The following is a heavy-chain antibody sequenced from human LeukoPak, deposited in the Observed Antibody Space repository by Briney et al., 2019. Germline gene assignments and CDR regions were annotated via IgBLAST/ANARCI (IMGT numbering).Heavy chain of an antibody. CDR3: AIDPNWGIHY. D-gene: IGHD7-27*01. V-gene: IGHV3-23*01. J-gene: IGHJ4*02. CDR1: GFTFSTYT. Sequence: GGSLRLSCAASGFTFSTYTMYWVRQPPGKGQEWVSIIGGSGGDIHYADSVKGRFTISRDNSKNTLYLQMNSLRVEDTAIYYCAIDPNWGIHYWGQGVLVTVSS. CDR2: IGGSGGDI.